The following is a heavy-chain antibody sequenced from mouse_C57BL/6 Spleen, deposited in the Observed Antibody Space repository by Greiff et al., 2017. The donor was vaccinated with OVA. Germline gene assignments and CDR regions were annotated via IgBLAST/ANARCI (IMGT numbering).Heavy chain of an antibody. Sequence: EVKLMESGGGLVQPGGSLKLSCAASGFTFSDYYMYWVRQTPEKRLEWVAYISNGGGSTYYPDTVKGRFTISRDNAKNTLYLQMSRLKSEDTAMYYCARQGYDGSPYYAMDYWGQGTSVTVSS. V-gene: IGHV5-12*01. D-gene: IGHD2-3*01. CDR2: ISNGGGST. CDR3: ARQGYDGSPYYAMDY. CDR1: GFTFSDYY. J-gene: IGHJ4*01.